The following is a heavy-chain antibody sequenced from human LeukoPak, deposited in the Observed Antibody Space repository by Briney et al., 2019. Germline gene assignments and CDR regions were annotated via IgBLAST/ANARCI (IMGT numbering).Heavy chain of an antibody. CDR1: GLTFSDYY. CDR3: ARELGGGYPRALFDY. V-gene: IGHV3-53*01. Sequence: PGGSLRLSCAASGLTFSDYYMSWVRQAPGKGLEWVSVIYSGGSTYYADSVKGRFTISRDNSKNTLYLQMNSLRAEDTAVYYCARELGGGYPRALFDYWGQGTLVTVSS. CDR2: IYSGGST. J-gene: IGHJ4*02. D-gene: IGHD1-26*01.